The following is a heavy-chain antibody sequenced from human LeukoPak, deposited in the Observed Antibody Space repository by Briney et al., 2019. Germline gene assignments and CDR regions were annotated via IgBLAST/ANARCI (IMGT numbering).Heavy chain of an antibody. CDR3: ARWNYGGCMDV. Sequence: GGSLRLSCVTSGFTFGYYWMAWVRQAPGQGLEWLANINQDGSEKSYVDSVKGRFTISRDNVNNSLHLQLSSLRAEDTAVYYCARWNYGGCMDVWGKGATVTVSS. CDR1: GFTFGYYW. V-gene: IGHV3-7*01. CDR2: INQDGSEK. D-gene: IGHD1-7*01. J-gene: IGHJ6*03.